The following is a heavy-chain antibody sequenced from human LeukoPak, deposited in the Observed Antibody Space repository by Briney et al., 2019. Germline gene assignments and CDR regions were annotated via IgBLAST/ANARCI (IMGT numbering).Heavy chain of an antibody. D-gene: IGHD3-22*01. J-gene: IGHJ4*02. CDR2: IYHSGST. CDR3: ARYYYDSSGYLFDY. Sequence: SETLSLTCAVSGGSISSSNWWSWVRQPPGKGLEWIGEIYHSGSTNYNPSLKSRATISVDKSKNQFSLKLSSVTAADTAVYYCARYYYDSSGYLFDYWGQGTLVTVSS. CDR1: GGSISSSNW. V-gene: IGHV4-4*02.